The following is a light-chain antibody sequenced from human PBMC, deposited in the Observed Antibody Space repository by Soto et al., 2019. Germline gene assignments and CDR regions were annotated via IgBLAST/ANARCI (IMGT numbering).Light chain of an antibody. CDR1: QSINNR. Sequence: IQMTQSPSTLSASIGDRVTITCRASQSINNRLAWYQQMPGKAPNLLIYDASTLESGVPSRFRGSGSETEFTLNNSGLQPDEFATYYCQQFIDGWTFGQGTKVQIK. V-gene: IGKV1-5*01. CDR3: QQFIDGWT. CDR2: DAS. J-gene: IGKJ1*01.